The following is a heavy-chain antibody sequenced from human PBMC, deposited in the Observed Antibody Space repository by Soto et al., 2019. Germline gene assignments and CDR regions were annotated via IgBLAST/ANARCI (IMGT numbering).Heavy chain of an antibody. V-gene: IGHV3-33*01. CDR1: GFTFSSYG. CDR3: ARERYYYDSSGYYTAGHYYYGMDV. CDR2: IWYDGSNK. D-gene: IGHD3-22*01. Sequence: GGSLRLSCAASGFTFSSYGMHWVRQAPGKGLEWVAVIWYDGSNKYYADSVKGRFTISRDNSKNTLYLQMNSLRAEDTAVYYCARERYYYDSSGYYTAGHYYYGMDVWGQGTTVTVSS. J-gene: IGHJ6*02.